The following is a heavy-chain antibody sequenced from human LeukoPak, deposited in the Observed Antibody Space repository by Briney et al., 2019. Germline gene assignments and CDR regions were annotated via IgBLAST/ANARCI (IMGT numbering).Heavy chain of an antibody. V-gene: IGHV1-8*01. Sequence: ASVKVSCKASGYTFTSYDINWVRQATGQGLEWMGWMNPNSGSTGYAQKFQGRVTMTRNTSISTAYMELSSLRSEDTAVYYCARGHYDSSGYYPFDYWGQGTLVTVSS. CDR3: ARGHYDSSGYYPFDY. CDR2: MNPNSGST. J-gene: IGHJ4*02. D-gene: IGHD3-22*01. CDR1: GYTFTSYD.